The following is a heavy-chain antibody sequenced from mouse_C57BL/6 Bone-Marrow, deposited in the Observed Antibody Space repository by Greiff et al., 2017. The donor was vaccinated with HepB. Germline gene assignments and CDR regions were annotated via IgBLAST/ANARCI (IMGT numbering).Heavy chain of an antibody. V-gene: IGHV1-69*01. CDR3: ARGNHWAY. CDR1: GYTFTSYW. CDR2: IDPSDSYT. Sequence: VQLQQSGAELVMPGASVKLSCKASGYTFTSYWMHWVKQRPGQGLEWIGEIDPSDSYTNYNQKFKGKSTLTVDKSSSTAYMQLSSLTSEDSAVYYCARGNHWAYWGQGTLVTVSA. J-gene: IGHJ3*01. D-gene: IGHD4-1*01.